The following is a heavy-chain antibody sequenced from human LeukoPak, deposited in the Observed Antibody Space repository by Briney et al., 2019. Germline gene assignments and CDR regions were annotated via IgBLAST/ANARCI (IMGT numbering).Heavy chain of an antibody. CDR2: IKQDGSEE. D-gene: IGHD3-16*02. J-gene: IGHJ3*02. CDR1: GFTFSDYW. Sequence: PGGSLRLXCAASGFTFSDYWMSWGRQAPGKGLEWVANIKQDGSEEYYVDSVKGRFTISRDNAKKSVSLQMNSLRAEDTAMYYCARDIEAFDIWGQGTMVTVFS. V-gene: IGHV3-7*01. CDR3: ARDIEAFDI.